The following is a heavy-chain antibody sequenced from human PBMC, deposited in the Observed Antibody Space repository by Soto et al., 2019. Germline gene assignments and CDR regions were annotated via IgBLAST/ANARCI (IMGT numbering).Heavy chain of an antibody. D-gene: IGHD1-1*01. V-gene: IGHV1-58*01. J-gene: IGHJ4*02. CDR1: GFPLSSSA. Sequence: SVKVSCKASGFPLSSSAVQWVRQARGQRLEWIGWIVVGSGNTNYAQKFQERVTITRDMSSTTAYMELRSLRSEDTAVYYCAVQRNLFDYWGQGTLVTVSS. CDR3: AVQRNLFDY. CDR2: IVVGSGNT.